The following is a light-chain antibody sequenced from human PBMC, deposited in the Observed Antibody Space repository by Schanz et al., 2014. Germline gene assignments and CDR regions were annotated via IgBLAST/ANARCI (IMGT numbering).Light chain of an antibody. Sequence: DIQMTQSPSTLSASVGDRVTITCRASQSISSWLAWYHQKPGKAPKLLMSAASTLQSGVPSRFSGSGSGTDFTLTIDSLQPEDFATYYCQQSFSTPQTFGQGTKVEIK. CDR2: AAS. V-gene: IGKV1-39*01. J-gene: IGKJ1*01. CDR3: QQSFSTPQT. CDR1: QSISSW.